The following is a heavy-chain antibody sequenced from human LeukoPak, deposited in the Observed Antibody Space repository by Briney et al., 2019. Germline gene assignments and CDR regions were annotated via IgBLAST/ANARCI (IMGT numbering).Heavy chain of an antibody. J-gene: IGHJ4*02. CDR3: ARACDFWSGYYGH. CDR1: GGSISSGDYY. Sequence: SETLSLTCTVSGGSISSGDYYWSWIRQPPRKGLEWIGYIYYSGSTYYNPSLKSRVTISVDTSKNQFSLKLSSVTAADTAVYYCARACDFWSGYYGHWGQGTLVTVSS. V-gene: IGHV4-30-4*01. CDR2: IYYSGST. D-gene: IGHD3-3*01.